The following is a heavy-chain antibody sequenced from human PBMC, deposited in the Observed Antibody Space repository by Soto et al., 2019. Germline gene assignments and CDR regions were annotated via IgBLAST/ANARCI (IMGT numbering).Heavy chain of an antibody. Sequence: VGSLRLSCAASGFTFSSYAMSWVRQAPGKGLEWVSAISGSGGSTYYADSVKGRFTISRDNSKNTLYLQMNSLRAEDTAVYYCAKDFSAGDYYGSGSPDYWGQGTLVTVSS. D-gene: IGHD3-10*01. J-gene: IGHJ4*02. CDR2: ISGSGGST. CDR3: AKDFSAGDYYGSGSPDY. V-gene: IGHV3-23*01. CDR1: GFTFSSYA.